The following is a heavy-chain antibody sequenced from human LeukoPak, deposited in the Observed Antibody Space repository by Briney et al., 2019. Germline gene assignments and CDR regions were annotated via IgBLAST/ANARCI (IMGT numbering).Heavy chain of an antibody. CDR3: ARLGPAYGSGSYQWFDH. D-gene: IGHD3-10*01. CDR1: GGSISSSSYY. CDR2: IYYSGST. V-gene: IGHV4-39*01. J-gene: IGHJ5*02. Sequence: SETLSLTCTVSGGSISSSSYYWGWLRQPPGEGLEWVGSIYYSGSTYYTPSLKSPVTLSVDTSKNQFSLTLSSVTAADTAVYCCARLGPAYGSGSYQWFDHWGQGTLVTVSS.